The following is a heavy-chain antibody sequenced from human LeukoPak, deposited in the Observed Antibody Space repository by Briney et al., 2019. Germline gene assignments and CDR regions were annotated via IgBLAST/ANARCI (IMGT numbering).Heavy chain of an antibody. D-gene: IGHD1-1*01. V-gene: IGHV4-4*07. CDR1: GGSISSYY. CDR2: IYTSGST. Sequence: SETLSLTCTVSGGSISSYYWSWVRQPAGKGLEWIGRIYTSGSTNYNPSLKSRVTMSVDTSKNQFSLKLSSVTAADTAVYYCARVARNDAYYYYYYMDVWGKGTTVTISS. J-gene: IGHJ6*03. CDR3: ARVARNDAYYYYYYMDV.